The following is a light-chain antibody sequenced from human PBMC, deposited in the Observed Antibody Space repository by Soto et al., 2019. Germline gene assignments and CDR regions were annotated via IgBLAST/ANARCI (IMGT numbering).Light chain of an antibody. CDR3: QQRRDWPLFT. J-gene: IGKJ3*01. CDR1: QSVDTY. Sequence: EIVLTQSPATLSLSPGERATLCCRASQSVDTYLAWYQEKPGQAPRLLIYDASNRATGIPARFSGSGSGTDFTLTISSLEPDDFALYYCQQRRDWPLFTFGPGTKVDVK. CDR2: DAS. V-gene: IGKV3-11*01.